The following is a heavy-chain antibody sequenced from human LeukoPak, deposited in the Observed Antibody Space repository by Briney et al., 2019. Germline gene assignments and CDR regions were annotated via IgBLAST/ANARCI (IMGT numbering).Heavy chain of an antibody. CDR3: AREVLQRAYYYYYMDV. Sequence: GRSLRLSCAASGFTFSSYAMHWVRQAPGKGLEWVAVISYDGSNKYYADSVKGRFTISRDNSKNTLYLQMNSLRAEDTAVYYCAREVLQRAYYYYYMDVWGKGTTVTVSS. J-gene: IGHJ6*03. D-gene: IGHD4/OR15-4a*01. V-gene: IGHV3-30-3*01. CDR1: GFTFSSYA. CDR2: ISYDGSNK.